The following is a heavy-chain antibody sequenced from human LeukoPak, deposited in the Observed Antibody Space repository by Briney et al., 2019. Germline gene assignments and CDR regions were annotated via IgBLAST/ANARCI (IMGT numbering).Heavy chain of an antibody. J-gene: IGHJ2*01. Sequence: GGSLRLSCAASGFTFSSYSMNWVRQAPGKGLEWVSSISSSSSYIYYADSVKGRFTISRDNAKNSLYLQMNSLRAEDTAVYYCARETTTVTTGWYFDLWGRGTLVTVPS. D-gene: IGHD4-17*01. CDR3: ARETTTVTTGWYFDL. V-gene: IGHV3-21*01. CDR1: GFTFSSYS. CDR2: ISSSSSYI.